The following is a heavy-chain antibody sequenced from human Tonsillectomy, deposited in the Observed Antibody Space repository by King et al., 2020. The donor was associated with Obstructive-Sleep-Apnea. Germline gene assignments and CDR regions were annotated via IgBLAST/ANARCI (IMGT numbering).Heavy chain of an antibody. Sequence: QLVQSGAEVKKPGASVKVSCKASGFAFTSYDINWVRQASGQGLEWMAWMHPNSGNTGYAQKFQGRVTLTRDTSISTAYMELSSLRSEDTAVYYCARSDWTGNTCFERAGVYWGQGTLVTVSS. V-gene: IGHV1-8*01. CDR3: ARSDWTGNTCFERAGVY. CDR1: GFAFTSYD. J-gene: IGHJ4*02. CDR2: MHPNSGNT. D-gene: IGHD3/OR15-3a*01.